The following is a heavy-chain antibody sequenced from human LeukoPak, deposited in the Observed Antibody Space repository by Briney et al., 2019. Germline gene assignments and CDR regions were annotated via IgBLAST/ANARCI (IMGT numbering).Heavy chain of an antibody. CDR2: ISSSSSYI. J-gene: IGHJ4*02. CDR1: GFTFSSYS. CDR3: AREAYYYDSSGYHESTPFDY. V-gene: IGHV3-21*01. D-gene: IGHD3-22*01. Sequence: GGSLRLSCAASGFTFSSYSMNWVRQAPGKGLEWVSSISSSSSYIYYADSVKGRFTISRDNAKNSLYLQMNSLRAEDTAVYYCAREAYYYDSSGYHESTPFDYRGQGTLVTVSS.